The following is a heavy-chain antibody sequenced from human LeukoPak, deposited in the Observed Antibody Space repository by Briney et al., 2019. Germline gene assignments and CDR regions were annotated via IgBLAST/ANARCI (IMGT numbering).Heavy chain of an antibody. Sequence: SGPALVKPTQTLTLTCTVSGFSLSTSGMCVSWIRQPPVKALEWLARIDWHHDKSSSTSMKTRPTISKNTSKKQAVLTMTNMDPVDTATYSCARTCPYYYDSSGYPDSWGQGTLVTVSS. V-gene: IGHV2-70*11. D-gene: IGHD3-22*01. CDR3: ARTCPYYYDSSGYPDS. CDR1: GFSLSTSGMC. CDR2: IDWHHDK. J-gene: IGHJ5*01.